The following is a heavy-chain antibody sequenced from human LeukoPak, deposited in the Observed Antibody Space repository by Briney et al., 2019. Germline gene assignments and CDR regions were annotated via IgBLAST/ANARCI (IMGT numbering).Heavy chain of an antibody. CDR3: AKGGTYYYDSSGYLFDY. Sequence: NPGRSLRLSCAASGFTFDDYAMHWVRQAPGKGLEWVSGISWNSGSIGYADSVKGRFTISRDNAKNSLYLQMNSLRAEDTALYYCAKGGTYYYDSSGYLFDYWGQGTLVTVSS. V-gene: IGHV3-9*01. D-gene: IGHD3-22*01. CDR2: ISWNSGSI. CDR1: GFTFDDYA. J-gene: IGHJ4*02.